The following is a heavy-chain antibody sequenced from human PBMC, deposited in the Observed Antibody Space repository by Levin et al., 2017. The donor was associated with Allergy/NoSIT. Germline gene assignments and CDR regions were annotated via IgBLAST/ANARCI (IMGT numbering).Heavy chain of an antibody. CDR2: IWYDGSNK. Sequence: GGSLRLSCAASGFTFSSYGMHWVHQAPGKGLEWVAVIWYDGSNKYYADSVKGRFTISRDNSKNTLYLQMNSLRAEDTAVYYCARGARGVVPAANAFDYWGQGTLVTVSS. J-gene: IGHJ4*02. D-gene: IGHD2-2*01. CDR1: GFTFSSYG. CDR3: ARGARGVVPAANAFDY. V-gene: IGHV3-33*01.